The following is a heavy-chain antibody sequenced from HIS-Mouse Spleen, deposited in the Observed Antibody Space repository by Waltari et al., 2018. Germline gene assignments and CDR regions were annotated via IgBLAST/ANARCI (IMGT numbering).Heavy chain of an antibody. D-gene: IGHD6-19*01. J-gene: IGHJ4*02. CDR2: ISYDGSNK. Sequence: QVQLVESGGGVVQPGRSLRLSCAASGFTFSSYGMHWVRQAPGKWLEVVAVISYDGSNKYYADAVKGRFTISRDNSKNTLYLQMNSLRAEDTAVYYCAKASSGWLDYWGQGTLVTVSS. CDR3: AKASSGWLDY. CDR1: GFTFSSYG. V-gene: IGHV3-30*18.